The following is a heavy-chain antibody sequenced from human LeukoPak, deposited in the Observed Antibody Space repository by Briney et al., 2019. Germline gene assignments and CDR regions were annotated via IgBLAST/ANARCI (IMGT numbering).Heavy chain of an antibody. J-gene: IGHJ4*02. CDR1: GYSISSGYY. D-gene: IGHD6-13*01. V-gene: IGHV4-38-2*02. CDR3: ARGRIAAAYLVY. Sequence: SETLSLTCTVSGYSISSGYYWGWIRQPPGKGLEWIGEINHSGSTNYNPSLKSRVTISVDTSKNQFSLKLSSVTAADTAVYYCARGRIAAAYLVYWGQGTLVTVSS. CDR2: INHSGST.